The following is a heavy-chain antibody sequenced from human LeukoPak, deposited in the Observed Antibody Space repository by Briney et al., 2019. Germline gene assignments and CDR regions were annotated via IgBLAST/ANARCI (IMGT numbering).Heavy chain of an antibody. CDR1: GYSFTSNW. CDR2: IYPGDSDT. CDR3: ARIPHYCGGDCYPAPFDY. J-gene: IGHJ4*02. V-gene: IGHV5-51*01. D-gene: IGHD2-21*02. Sequence: GESLKISCKGSGYSFTSNWIGWVRQMPGKGLEWMGIIYPGDSDTRYSPSFEGQVTISADKSISTAYLRWSSLKASDTAMYYCARIPHYCGGDCYPAPFDYWGQGTLVTVSS.